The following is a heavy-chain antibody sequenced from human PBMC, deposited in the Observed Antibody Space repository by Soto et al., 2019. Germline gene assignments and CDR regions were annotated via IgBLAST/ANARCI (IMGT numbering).Heavy chain of an antibody. V-gene: IGHV4-59*01. CDR1: GASISSYY. D-gene: IGHD3-10*01. J-gene: IGHJ4*02. CDR3: ARHSQNGPPLWFGELLS. CDR2: IHYSGSI. Sequence: QEQLQESGPGLVKPSETLSLTCTVSGASISSYYWSWIRQPPGKGLDWIGYIHYSGSINYNPSLKRRVIISIDTSKNQFSLNLSSVTAADTAVYYCARHSQNGPPLWFGELLSWGQGTLVTVSS.